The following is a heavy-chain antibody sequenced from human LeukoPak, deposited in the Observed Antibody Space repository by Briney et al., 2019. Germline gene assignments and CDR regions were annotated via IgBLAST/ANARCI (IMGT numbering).Heavy chain of an antibody. Sequence: SETLSLTCTVSGGSISTYYWSWIRQPPGKGLEWIGDVYHSGGTNYNPSLTSRVTISVDTSKNQFSLKLSSVTAADTAVYYCAILLRYSSGWYYFDYWGQGTLVTVSS. D-gene: IGHD6-13*01. CDR1: GGSISTYY. CDR3: AILLRYSSGWYYFDY. CDR2: VYHSGGT. V-gene: IGHV4-59*08. J-gene: IGHJ4*02.